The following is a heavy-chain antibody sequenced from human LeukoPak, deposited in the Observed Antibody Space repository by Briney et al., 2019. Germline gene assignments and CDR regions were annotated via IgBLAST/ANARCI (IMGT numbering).Heavy chain of an antibody. Sequence: SVKVSCKASGGTFSSYAISWVRQAPGQGLEWMGGIIPIFGTANYAQKFQGRVTITADESTSTAYMELSSLRSEDTAVYYCARATRVGADMPDYWAREPWSPSPQ. CDR3: ARATRVGADMPDY. D-gene: IGHD1-26*01. V-gene: IGHV1-69*01. CDR1: GGTFSSYA. J-gene: IGHJ4*02. CDR2: IIPIFGTA.